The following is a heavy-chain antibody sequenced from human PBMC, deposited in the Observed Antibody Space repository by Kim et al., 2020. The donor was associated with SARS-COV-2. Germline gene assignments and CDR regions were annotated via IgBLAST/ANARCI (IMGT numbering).Heavy chain of an antibody. J-gene: IGHJ4*02. D-gene: IGHD2-15*01. CDR3: ARDDQWSGFDY. Sequence: GGSLRLSCAASGFTVSSNYMSWVRQAPGKGLEWVSVIYSGGSTYYADSVKGRFTISRDNSKNTLYLQMNSLRAEDTAVYYGARDDQWSGFDYWGQGTLVTVSS. CDR2: IYSGGST. V-gene: IGHV3-66*01. CDR1: GFTVSSNY.